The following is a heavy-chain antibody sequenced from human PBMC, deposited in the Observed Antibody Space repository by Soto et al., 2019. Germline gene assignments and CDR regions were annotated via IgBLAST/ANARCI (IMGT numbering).Heavy chain of an antibody. V-gene: IGHV3-33*01. J-gene: IGHJ6*02. Sequence: QVQVVESGGGVVQAGRSLRLSCEVSGFTFSRYGMHWVRQAPGKGLEWVAFIWYDGSNKTYGDSVKGRFTVSRDDLKNTVYLKMKSLRAEDTDVYYCARDIEFVDIVATIVHHDSFSGMDVWGHGTTVTVSS. CDR3: ARDIEFVDIVATIVHHDSFSGMDV. D-gene: IGHD5-12*01. CDR1: GFTFSRYG. CDR2: IWYDGSNK.